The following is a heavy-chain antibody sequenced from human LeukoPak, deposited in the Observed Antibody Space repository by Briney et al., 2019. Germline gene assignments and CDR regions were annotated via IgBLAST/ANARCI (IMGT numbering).Heavy chain of an antibody. D-gene: IGHD6-19*01. CDR2: IKQDGSEK. J-gene: IGHJ6*03. V-gene: IGHV3-7*01. Sequence: PGGSLRLSCAASGFTFSSYWMSWVRQAPGKGLEWVANIKQDGSEKYYVDSVKGRFTISRDNAKNSLYLQMNSLRAEDTAVYYRARDVVAGGWYVGYYYYCMDVWGKGTTVTVSS. CDR1: GFTFSSYW. CDR3: ARDVVAGGWYVGYYYYCMDV.